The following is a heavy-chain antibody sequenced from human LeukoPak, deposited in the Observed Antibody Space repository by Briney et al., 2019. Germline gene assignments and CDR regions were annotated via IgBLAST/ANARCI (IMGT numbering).Heavy chain of an antibody. V-gene: IGHV4-59*01. CDR2: IYYSGST. Sequence: SETLSLTCTVSGGSISSYYWSWIRQPPGKGLEWIGYIYYSGSTNYNPSLKSRVTISVDTSKNQFSLKLSSVTAADTAVYYCARDLGPAYYDYVWGSYRYPRTFDIWGQGTMVTVSS. CDR1: GGSISSYY. CDR3: ARDLGPAYYDYVWGSYRYPRTFDI. D-gene: IGHD3-16*02. J-gene: IGHJ3*02.